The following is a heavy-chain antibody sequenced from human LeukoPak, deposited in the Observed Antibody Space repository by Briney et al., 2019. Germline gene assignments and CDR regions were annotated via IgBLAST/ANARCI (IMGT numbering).Heavy chain of an antibody. Sequence: GSLRLSCAASGFTFSRYWMTWVRQASGKGLEWIGEINHSGSTNYNPSLKSRVTISVDTSKNQFSLKLSSVTAADTAVYYCARAAARSFVRFPRSFEYWGQGTLVTVSS. CDR3: ARAAARSFVRFPRSFEY. CDR1: GFTFSRYW. V-gene: IGHV4-34*01. CDR2: INHSGST. D-gene: IGHD6-6*01. J-gene: IGHJ4*02.